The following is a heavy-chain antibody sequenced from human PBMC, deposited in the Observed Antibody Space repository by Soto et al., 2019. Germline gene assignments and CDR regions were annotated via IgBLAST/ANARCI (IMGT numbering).Heavy chain of an antibody. CDR2: ISAGNGNT. CDR3: ASSFTVPAAIAY. CDR1: GYSFTSNG. J-gene: IGHJ4*01. Sequence: ASVKVCWKECGYSFTSNGRRWVRQANGQGLEWMGWISAGNGNTKYSQKFQGRVTITRDTSASTAYMELSSLRSEDTAVYSCASSFTVPAAIAYWGHGTLVIVSS. D-gene: IGHD2-2*02. V-gene: IGHV1-3*01.